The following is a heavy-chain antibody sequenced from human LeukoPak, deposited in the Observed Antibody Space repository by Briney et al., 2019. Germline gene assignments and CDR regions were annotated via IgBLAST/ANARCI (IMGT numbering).Heavy chain of an antibody. D-gene: IGHD5-18*01. CDR2: IIPIFGTA. V-gene: IGHV1-69*06. CDR3: ARTSRRGGYSYGYKDT. CDR1: GYTFTSYG. J-gene: IGHJ5*02. Sequence: ASVKVSCKASGYTFTSYGITWVRQAPGQGLEWMGGIIPIFGTANYAQKFQGRVTITADKSTSTAYMELSSLRSEDTAVYYCARTSRRGGYSYGYKDTWGQGTLVTVSS.